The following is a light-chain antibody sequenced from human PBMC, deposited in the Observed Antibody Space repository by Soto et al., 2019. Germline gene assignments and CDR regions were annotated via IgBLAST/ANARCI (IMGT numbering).Light chain of an antibody. Sequence: DIQLTQSPSFLSASVGDRATITCRASQTIDSWLAWYQQRPGKPPNLLIYKASTLASGVPSRFSGSGSGTEFTLTISSLQPDDFATYYCQQYNSYSRTFGQGTKVDIK. CDR3: QQYNSYSRT. CDR2: KAS. J-gene: IGKJ1*01. CDR1: QTIDSW. V-gene: IGKV1-5*03.